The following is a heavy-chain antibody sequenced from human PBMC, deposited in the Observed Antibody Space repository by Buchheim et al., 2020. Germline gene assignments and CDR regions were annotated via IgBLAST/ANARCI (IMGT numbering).Heavy chain of an antibody. Sequence: EVQLLESGGGLVQPGGSLRLSCAASGFTFSSYAMSWVRQAPGKGLEWVSAISGSGGSTYYADSVKGRFTISSDNSKNTLYLQMNSLRAEDTAVYYCAKGPYYYDSSGYYGNFDYWGQGTL. CDR3: AKGPYYYDSSGYYGNFDY. J-gene: IGHJ4*02. D-gene: IGHD3-22*01. CDR1: GFTFSSYA. V-gene: IGHV3-23*01. CDR2: ISGSGGST.